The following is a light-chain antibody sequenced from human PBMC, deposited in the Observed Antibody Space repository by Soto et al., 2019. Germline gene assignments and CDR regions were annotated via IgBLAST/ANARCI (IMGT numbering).Light chain of an antibody. V-gene: IGLV1-44*01. CDR3: AAWDDSLNGVV. Sequence: QSVLTQPPSASGTPGQRVTISCSGSNSNIRSNTVNWYQQLPGTAPKLLIYRNNQRPSGVPDRFSGSKSGASASLAISGLQSEDEADYYCAAWDDSLNGVVFGGGTQLTVL. J-gene: IGLJ2*01. CDR1: NSNIRSNT. CDR2: RNN.